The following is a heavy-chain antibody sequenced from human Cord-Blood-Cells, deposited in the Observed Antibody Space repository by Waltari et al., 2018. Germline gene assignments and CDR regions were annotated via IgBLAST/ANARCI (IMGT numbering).Heavy chain of an antibody. V-gene: IGHV3-21*01. D-gene: IGHD6-13*01. Sequence: EVKLVESGGGLVKPGGSLRLSCAASGLTFSIYSMNWVRQAPGKGLEWVSSISSSSSYIYYADAVKGRFTISRDNAKNSLYPQMNSLRAEDTAVYYCAREYSSSWYYYYYYMDVWGKGTTVTVSS. CDR2: ISSSSSYI. J-gene: IGHJ6*03. CDR1: GLTFSIYS. CDR3: AREYSSSWYYYYYYMDV.